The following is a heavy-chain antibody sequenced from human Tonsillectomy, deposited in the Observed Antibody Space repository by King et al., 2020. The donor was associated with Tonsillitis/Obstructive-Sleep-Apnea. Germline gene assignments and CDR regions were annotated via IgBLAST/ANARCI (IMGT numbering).Heavy chain of an antibody. V-gene: IGHV4-4*02. D-gene: IGHD3-10*01. CDR1: GGSISSSNW. J-gene: IGHJ5*02. CDR3: ARFRTYYYGSGSPNWFDP. Sequence: VQLQESGPGLVKPSGTLSLTCAVSGGSISSSNWWSWVRQPPGKGLEWIGEIYHSGSTNYNPSLKSRVTISVDKAKNQSSLKLSSVTAADTAVFYCARFRTYYYGSGSPNWFDPWGQGTLVTVSS. CDR2: IYHSGST.